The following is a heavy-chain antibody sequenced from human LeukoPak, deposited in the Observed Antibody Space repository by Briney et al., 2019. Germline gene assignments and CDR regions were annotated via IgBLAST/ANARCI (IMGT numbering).Heavy chain of an antibody. CDR3: AREWVRGVIVSLKRGNMNYFDY. D-gene: IGHD3-10*01. J-gene: IGHJ4*02. V-gene: IGHV4-34*01. CDR2: INHSGST. CDR1: GGSFSGYC. Sequence: SETLSLTCAVYGGSFSGYCWNWIRQPPGKGLEWIGSINHSGSTNYNTSLKSRVTISVATSKNQFSLKLSSVTAADTAVYYCAREWVRGVIVSLKRGNMNYFDYWGQATLVSASS.